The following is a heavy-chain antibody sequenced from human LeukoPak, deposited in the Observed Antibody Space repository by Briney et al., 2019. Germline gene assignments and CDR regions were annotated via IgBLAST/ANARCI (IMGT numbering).Heavy chain of an antibody. CDR3: ASQQLVRSNWFDP. Sequence: SETLSLTWAVYGGSFSGYYWSWIRQPPGKGLEWIGEINHSGSTNYNPSLKSRVTISVDTSKNQFSLKLSSVTAADTAVYYCASQQLVRSNWFDPWGQGTLVTVSS. J-gene: IGHJ5*02. CDR1: GGSFSGYY. D-gene: IGHD6-13*01. V-gene: IGHV4-34*01. CDR2: INHSGST.